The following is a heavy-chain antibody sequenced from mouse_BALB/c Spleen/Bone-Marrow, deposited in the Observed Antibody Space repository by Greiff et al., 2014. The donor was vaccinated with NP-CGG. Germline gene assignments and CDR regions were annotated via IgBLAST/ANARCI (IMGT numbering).Heavy chain of an antibody. V-gene: IGHV1-69*02. CDR3: TTGTRFAY. D-gene: IGHD4-1*01. Sequence: LVESGAELVRPGASVKLSCKASGYAFTSYWINWVKQRPGQGLEWIGNIYPSDSYTNYNQKFKDKATLTVDKSSSTAYMQPSSPTSEDSAVYYCTTGTRFAYWGQGTLVTVSA. CDR2: IYPSDSYT. J-gene: IGHJ3*01. CDR1: GYAFTSYW.